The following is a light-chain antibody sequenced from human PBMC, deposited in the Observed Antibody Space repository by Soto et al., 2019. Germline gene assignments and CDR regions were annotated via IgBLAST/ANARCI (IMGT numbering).Light chain of an antibody. Sequence: QSAPTQPPSVSGSPGQSVTISCTGTSSDVGSYNRVSWYQQRPGTAPKLMIYEVSNRPSGVPDRFSGSKSGNTASLTISGLQAGDEADYYCSSFTSSSTVIFGGGTKLTVL. CDR1: SSDVGSYNR. CDR3: SSFTSSSTVI. CDR2: EVS. V-gene: IGLV2-18*02. J-gene: IGLJ2*01.